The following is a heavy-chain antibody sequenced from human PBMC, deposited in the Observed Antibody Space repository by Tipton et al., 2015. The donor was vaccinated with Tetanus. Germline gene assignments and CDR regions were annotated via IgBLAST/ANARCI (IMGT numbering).Heavy chain of an antibody. D-gene: IGHD4-11*01. CDR2: IYYSGST. CDR1: GGSISRGGYF. Sequence: TLSLTCTVSGGSISRGGYFWNWIRQRPGKGPEWIGYIYYSGSTYYNPSLKSRVSMSVDTSKNQFSLNLTSVTAADTAVYYCARRLVQNWFDPWGQGTLVTVSS. CDR3: ARRLVQNWFDP. V-gene: IGHV4-31*03. J-gene: IGHJ5*02.